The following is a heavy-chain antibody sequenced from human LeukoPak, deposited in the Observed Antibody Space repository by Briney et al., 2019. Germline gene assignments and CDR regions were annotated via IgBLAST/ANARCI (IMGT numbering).Heavy chain of an antibody. CDR3: ATRTQSYYYNGIDV. Sequence: GGSLRLSCAASGFXFDDHVLHWVRQAPGKGLEWVSLISGDGGTTYYADSVKDRFTISRDNNKNSLYLQLSNLRTEDTALYYCATRTQSYYYNGIDVWGQGTTVIVSS. CDR2: ISGDGGTT. V-gene: IGHV3-43*02. J-gene: IGHJ6*02. D-gene: IGHD1-14*01. CDR1: GFXFDDHV.